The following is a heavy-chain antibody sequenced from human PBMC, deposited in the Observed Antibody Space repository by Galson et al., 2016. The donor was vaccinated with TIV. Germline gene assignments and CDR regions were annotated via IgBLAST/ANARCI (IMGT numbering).Heavy chain of an antibody. V-gene: IGHV3-23*01. CDR3: AKDRGHYEALDS. D-gene: IGHD4-17*01. CDR2: ISAGATNT. CDR1: GFRFFDFE. Sequence: LRLSCAAAGFRFFDFEMSWVRQAPGKGLEWVSGISAGATNTYYADSVGGRFTISRDNSNNILFLQMDRLQLEDTAVYFCAKDRGHYEALDSWGQGTLVTVSS. J-gene: IGHJ4*02.